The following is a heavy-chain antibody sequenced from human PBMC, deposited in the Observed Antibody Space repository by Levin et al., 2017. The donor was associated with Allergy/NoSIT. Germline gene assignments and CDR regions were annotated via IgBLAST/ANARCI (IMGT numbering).Heavy chain of an antibody. D-gene: IGHD3-10*01. Sequence: ASVKVSCKASGYTFTGYYMHWVRQAPGQGLEWMGWINPNSGGTNYAQKFQGRVTMTRDTSISTAYMELSRLRSDDTAVYYCARVLLWFGESKPYNWFDPWGQGTLVTVSS. CDR3: ARVLLWFGESKPYNWFDP. V-gene: IGHV1-2*02. CDR1: GYTFTGYY. CDR2: INPNSGGT. J-gene: IGHJ5*02.